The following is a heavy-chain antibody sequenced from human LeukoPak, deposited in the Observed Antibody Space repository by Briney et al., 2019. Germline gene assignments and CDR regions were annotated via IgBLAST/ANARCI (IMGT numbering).Heavy chain of an antibody. V-gene: IGHV1-2*02. CDR3: ARPPRYDYVWGSYRPAGEDFDY. J-gene: IGHJ4*02. CDR2: INPNSGGT. CDR1: GYTFTGYY. Sequence: ASVKVSCKASGYTFTGYYMHWVRQAPGQGLEWMGWINPNSGGTNYAQKFQGRVTMTRDTSISTAYMELSRLRSDDTAVYYCARPPRYDYVWGSYRPAGEDFDYWGQGPLVTVSS. D-gene: IGHD3-16*02.